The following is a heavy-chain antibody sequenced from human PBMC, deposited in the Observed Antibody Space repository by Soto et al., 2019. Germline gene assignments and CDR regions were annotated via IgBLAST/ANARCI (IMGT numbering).Heavy chain of an antibody. V-gene: IGHV3-7*05. CDR1: GFALSRYW. CDR3: AHVAV. Sequence: EVQVVESGGGLFQPGGSLRLSCAVSGFALSRYWMSWVRQAPGKGLEWVANIKEDGSEKHYVDSVKCLFTISRDNANNSLYLPMNSLRAEYTAVYYCAHVAVRAPGTLVTVSS. CDR2: IKEDGSEK. J-gene: IGHJ4*02. D-gene: IGHD6-19*01.